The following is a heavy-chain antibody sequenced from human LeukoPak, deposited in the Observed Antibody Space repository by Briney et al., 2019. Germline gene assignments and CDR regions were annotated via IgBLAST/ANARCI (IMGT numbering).Heavy chain of an antibody. Sequence: SETLALTCAVSGGSISSSNWWSWVRQPPGKGLEWIGEIDHSGSTNYNPSLKTRVTISVDKSKNHFSLKLSSVTAADTAVYYCARGCRYSYGLALDYFFDYWGQGTLVTVSS. CDR1: GGSISSSNW. V-gene: IGHV4-4*02. CDR3: ARGCRYSYGLALDYFFDY. CDR2: IDHSGST. D-gene: IGHD5-18*01. J-gene: IGHJ4*02.